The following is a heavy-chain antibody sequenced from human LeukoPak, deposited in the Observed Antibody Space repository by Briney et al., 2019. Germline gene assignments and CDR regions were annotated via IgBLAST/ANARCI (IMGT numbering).Heavy chain of an antibody. J-gene: IGHJ4*02. CDR1: GFTFSSYT. V-gene: IGHV3-21*04. Sequence: GGSLRLSCAASGFTFSSYTMYWVRQAPGKGLEWVSSVSTSSDYIYYADSVKGRFTISRDNFKNTLSLQMKSLRAEDTAVYYCAKEPGYSIGWGIDYWGQGTLVTVSS. D-gene: IGHD6-19*01. CDR2: VSTSSDYI. CDR3: AKEPGYSIGWGIDY.